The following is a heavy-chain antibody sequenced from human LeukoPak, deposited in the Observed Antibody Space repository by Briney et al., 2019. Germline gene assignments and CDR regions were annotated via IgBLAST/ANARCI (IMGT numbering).Heavy chain of an antibody. CDR3: ARPTYSSGLYYFDY. J-gene: IGHJ4*02. V-gene: IGHV1-8*01. Sequence: GASVKVSCKASGYTFTNYDINWVRQATAQGLEWIGWMNPNSGNTGYAQKFQGRVTMARNTSISTAYMELSSLRSEDTAVYYCARPTYSSGLYYFDYWGQGTLVTVSS. CDR2: MNPNSGNT. CDR1: GYTFTNYD. D-gene: IGHD6-19*01.